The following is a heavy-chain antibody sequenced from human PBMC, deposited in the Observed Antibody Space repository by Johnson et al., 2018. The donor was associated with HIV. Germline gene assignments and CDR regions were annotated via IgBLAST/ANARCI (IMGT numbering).Heavy chain of an antibody. Sequence: VQLVESGGGVVQPGGSLRLSCAASGFTFSSYGMHWVRQAPGKGLEWVAFIRYDGSNKYYADSVKGRFTISRDNSKNTLYLQMNSLRAEATAVYYCAREKSYYYDSSGYPDTFDIWGQGTMVTVSS. D-gene: IGHD3-22*01. J-gene: IGHJ3*02. CDR2: IRYDGSNK. CDR1: GFTFSSYG. V-gene: IGHV3-30*02. CDR3: AREKSYYYDSSGYPDTFDI.